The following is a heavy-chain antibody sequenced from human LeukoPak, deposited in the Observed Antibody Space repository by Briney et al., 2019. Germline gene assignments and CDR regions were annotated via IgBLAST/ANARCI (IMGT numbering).Heavy chain of an antibody. CDR2: ISGGGGGT. V-gene: IGHV3-23*01. Sequence: QSGGSLRLSCAASGFTFSDFAMSWVRQAPGKGLEWVSAISGGGGGTYYADAVKGRFTISRDNSKSTLSLQMNSLRAEDTAVYYCAKDQTRGAGGRFDYWGQGTLVTVSS. CDR3: AKDQTRGAGGRFDY. J-gene: IGHJ4*02. D-gene: IGHD6-13*01. CDR1: GFTFSDFA.